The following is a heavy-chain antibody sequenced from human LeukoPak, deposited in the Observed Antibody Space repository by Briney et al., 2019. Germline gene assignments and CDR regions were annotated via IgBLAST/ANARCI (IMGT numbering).Heavy chain of an antibody. V-gene: IGHV3-33*01. J-gene: IGHJ3*02. CDR2: IWYDGSNK. Sequence: PGGSLRLSCAASGFTFSSYGMHWVRQAPGKGLEWVAVIWYDGSNKYYADSVKGRFTISRDNSKNTLYLQMNSLRAEDTAVYYCARDSTRAIISPRITMALSPPADAFDIWGRGTMVTVSS. CDR1: GFTFSSYG. D-gene: IGHD3-10*01. CDR3: ARDSTRAIISPRITMALSPPADAFDI.